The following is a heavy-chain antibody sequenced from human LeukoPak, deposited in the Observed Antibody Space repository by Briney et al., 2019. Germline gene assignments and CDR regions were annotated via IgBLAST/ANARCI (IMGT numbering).Heavy chain of an antibody. CDR3: ARDQYSGSLDY. CDR2: FYSTGST. Sequence: TSETLSLTCTVSGGSISSYYWTWIRQPAGKGLERIGRFYSTGSTNYNPSLKSRVTMSVDTSKNQFSLKLSSVTAADTAVYYCARDQYSGSLDYWGQGTLVTVSS. J-gene: IGHJ4*02. V-gene: IGHV4-4*07. D-gene: IGHD1-26*01. CDR1: GGSISSYY.